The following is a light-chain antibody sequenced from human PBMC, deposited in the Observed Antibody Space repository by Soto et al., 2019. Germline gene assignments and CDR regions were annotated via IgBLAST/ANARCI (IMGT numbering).Light chain of an antibody. CDR3: QQYGSSPLT. Sequence: EIGLTQSPGTLSLSPGERATLSCRASQSVSSSYLAWYQQKPDQAPRLLIYGASSRATGIPDRFSGSGSGTDFTLTISRLEPEDFAVYYCQQYGSSPLTFGGGTKVESK. V-gene: IGKV3-20*01. CDR1: QSVSSSY. J-gene: IGKJ4*01. CDR2: GAS.